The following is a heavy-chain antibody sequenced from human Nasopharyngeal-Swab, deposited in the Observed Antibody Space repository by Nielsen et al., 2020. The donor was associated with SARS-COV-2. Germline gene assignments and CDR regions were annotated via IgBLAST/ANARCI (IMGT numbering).Heavy chain of an antibody. V-gene: IGHV3-30*18. CDR1: GLTFSSYG. D-gene: IGHD6-13*01. CDR2: ISYDGSNK. Sequence: GESLQISCAASGLTFSSYGMHWVRQAPGKGVEWVAVISYDGSNKYYADSVKGRFTISRDNSKNTLYLQMNSLRAEDTAVYYCAKMAGYSSSWYGSSLIDYWGQGTLVTVSS. J-gene: IGHJ4*02. CDR3: AKMAGYSSSWYGSSLIDY.